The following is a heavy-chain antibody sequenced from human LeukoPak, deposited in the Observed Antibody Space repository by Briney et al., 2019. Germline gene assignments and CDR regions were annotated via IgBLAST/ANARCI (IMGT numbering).Heavy chain of an antibody. CDR1: GFTFSSYA. D-gene: IGHD2-2*01. CDR3: AKRDIVVVPAAYLPSD. CDR2: ISGSGGST. V-gene: IGHV3-23*01. J-gene: IGHJ4*02. Sequence: GGSLRLSCAASGFTFSSYAMSWVRQAPGKGLEWVSAISGSGGSTYYADSVKGRFTISRDNSKNTLYLQMNSLRAEDTAVYYCAKRDIVVVPAAYLPSDWGQGTLVTVSS.